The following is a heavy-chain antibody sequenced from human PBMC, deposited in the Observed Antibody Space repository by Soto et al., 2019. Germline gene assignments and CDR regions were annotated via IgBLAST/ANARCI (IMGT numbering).Heavy chain of an antibody. Sequence: QVQLVQSGAEVKKPGSSVKVSCKASGGTFSSYAISWVRQAPGQGLEWMGGIIPIFGTANYAQKFQGRVTITADESTSTAYMELSSLRSEDTAVYYCARGTPIAAAGNPYYYGMDVWGQGTTVTVSS. J-gene: IGHJ6*02. CDR1: GGTFSSYA. D-gene: IGHD6-13*01. V-gene: IGHV1-69*12. CDR2: IIPIFGTA. CDR3: ARGTPIAAAGNPYYYGMDV.